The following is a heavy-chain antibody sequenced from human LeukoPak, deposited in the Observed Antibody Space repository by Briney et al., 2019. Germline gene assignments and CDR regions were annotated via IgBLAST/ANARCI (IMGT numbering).Heavy chain of an antibody. V-gene: IGHV3-23*01. CDR3: ATTKQARRYFDY. Sequence: GGSLRLSCAGSGFTFSSNPLSWVRQAPGKVLEWVSAINPSGGNTYYADSVRGRFTISRDNSKNTLYLQMNTLRAEDTAVYYCATTKQARRYFDYWGQGTLVTVSS. CDR2: INPSGGNT. D-gene: IGHD1-1*01. J-gene: IGHJ4*02. CDR1: GFTFSSNP.